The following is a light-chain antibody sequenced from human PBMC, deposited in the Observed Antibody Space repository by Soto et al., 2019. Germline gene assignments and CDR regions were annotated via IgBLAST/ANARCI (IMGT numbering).Light chain of an antibody. Sequence: EIVLTQSPGTLSLSPGERATLSCRASQSITSSYLAWYQQKPGQAPRLLISGTITRATGIPDRFSGSGSGTDFTLTISRLEPEDFAVYYCQQYGSPLWTFGQGTKVAIK. CDR2: GTI. CDR1: QSITSSY. J-gene: IGKJ1*01. CDR3: QQYGSPLWT. V-gene: IGKV3-20*01.